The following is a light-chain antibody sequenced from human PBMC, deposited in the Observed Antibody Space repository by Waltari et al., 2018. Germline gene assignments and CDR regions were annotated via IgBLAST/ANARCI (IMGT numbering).Light chain of an antibody. CDR2: AAS. CDR3: QQVDNYPIFT. V-gene: IGKV1-9*01. CDR1: QAISSY. Sequence: LQLTQSPSFLSASVGDRVTITCRASQAISSYLAWYQQKPGKAPNLLIYAASTLQSGVPSRFSGSGSGTEFTLTISSLQPEDFATYYCQQVDNYPIFTFGPGTKVDIK. J-gene: IGKJ3*01.